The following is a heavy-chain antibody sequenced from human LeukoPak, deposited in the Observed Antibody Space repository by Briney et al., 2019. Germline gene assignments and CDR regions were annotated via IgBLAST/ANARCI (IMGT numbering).Heavy chain of an antibody. D-gene: IGHD3-10*01. V-gene: IGHV3-53*01. Sequence: PGGSLRLSCAASGFTVSSNYMSWVRQAPGKGLEWVSVIYSGGSTYYADSVKGRFTISRDNSKNTLYLQMNSLRAEDTAAYYCATTGGVGSNPYYYYYGMDVWGQGTTVTVSS. CDR3: ATTGGVGSNPYYYYYGMDV. J-gene: IGHJ6*02. CDR2: IYSGGST. CDR1: GFTVSSNY.